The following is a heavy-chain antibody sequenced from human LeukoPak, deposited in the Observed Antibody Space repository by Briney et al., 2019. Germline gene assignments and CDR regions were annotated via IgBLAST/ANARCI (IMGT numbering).Heavy chain of an antibody. J-gene: IGHJ4*02. D-gene: IGHD1-26*01. CDR1: GFTFSSYA. CDR3: AKDIGSGSYSYYFDY. Sequence: GGSQRLSCAASGFTFSSYAMSWVRQAPGKGLEWVSAISGSGGSTYYADSVKGRFTISRDNSKNTLYLQMNSLRAEDTAVYYCAKDIGSGSYSYYFDYWGQGTLVTVSS. V-gene: IGHV3-23*01. CDR2: ISGSGGST.